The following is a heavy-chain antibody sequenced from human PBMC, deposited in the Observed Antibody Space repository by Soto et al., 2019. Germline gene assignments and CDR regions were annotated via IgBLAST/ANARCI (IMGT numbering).Heavy chain of an antibody. D-gene: IGHD3-16*01. CDR3: ARAPGAVYDYIWGSYSYYYYMDV. CDR2: ISAYNGNT. Sequence: QVQLVQSGAEVKKPGASVKVSCKASGYTFTSYGISWVRQAPGQGLEWMGWISAYNGNTNYAQKLQGRVTMTTDTSTSTAHMELRSLGSDDTAVYYCARAPGAVYDYIWGSYSYYYYMDVWGKGTTVTVSS. V-gene: IGHV1-18*01. CDR1: GYTFTSYG. J-gene: IGHJ6*03.